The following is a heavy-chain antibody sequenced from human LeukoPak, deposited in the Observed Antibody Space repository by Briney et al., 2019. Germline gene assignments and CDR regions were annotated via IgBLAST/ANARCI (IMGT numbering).Heavy chain of an antibody. CDR3: ARQTEYYYDSSGYYDRTRYYYYGMDV. V-gene: IGHV5-51*01. CDR1: GYSFTSYW. J-gene: IGHJ6*02. CDR2: IYPGDSDT. Sequence: GESLKISCKGSGYSFTSYWIGWVRQMPGKGLEWMGIIYPGDSDTRYSPSFQGQVTISADKSISTAYLQWSSLKASDTAMYYCARQTEYYYDSSGYYDRTRYYYYGMDVWGQGTTVTVSS. D-gene: IGHD3-22*01.